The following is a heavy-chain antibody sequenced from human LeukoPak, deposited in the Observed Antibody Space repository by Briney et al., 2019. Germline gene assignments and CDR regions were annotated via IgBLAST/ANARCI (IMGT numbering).Heavy chain of an antibody. D-gene: IGHD2-2*02. Sequence: GGSLRLSCAASGFTFSSYAMSWVRQAPGKGLEWVSSIVGSGGSTYYADSVKGRFTISRDNSKNTLYLQMNSLRAEDTAVYYCAKDQVVPAAIYWFDPWGQGTLVTVSS. V-gene: IGHV3-23*01. J-gene: IGHJ5*02. CDR1: GFTFSSYA. CDR3: AKDQVVPAAIYWFDP. CDR2: IVGSGGST.